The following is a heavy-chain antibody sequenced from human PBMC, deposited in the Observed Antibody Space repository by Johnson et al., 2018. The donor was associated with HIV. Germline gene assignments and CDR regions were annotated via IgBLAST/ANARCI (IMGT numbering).Heavy chain of an antibody. CDR2: ISGSGGST. V-gene: IGHV3-23*04. CDR1: GFTFSSYA. D-gene: IGHD3-22*01. J-gene: IGHJ3*02. CDR3: AKDTEGSGYAFDI. Sequence: VHLVESGGGLVQPGRSLRLSCAASGFTFSSYAMSWVRQAPGKGLEWVSAISGSGGSTYYADSVKGRFTISRDNSKNTLYLQMNSLRAEDTAVYYCAKDTEGSGYAFDIWGQGTMVTVSS.